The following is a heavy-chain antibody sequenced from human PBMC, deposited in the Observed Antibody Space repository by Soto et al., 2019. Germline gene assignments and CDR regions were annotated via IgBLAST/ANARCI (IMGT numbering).Heavy chain of an antibody. V-gene: IGHV4-39*01. J-gene: IGHJ6*02. CDR1: GGSISSSSCY. D-gene: IGHD6-13*01. CDR3: ARQEGSSSWYSPYYYYYGMDV. Sequence: PXETLSLTCTVSGGSISSSSCYWGWIRQPPGKGLEWIGSIYYSGSTYYNPSLKSRVTISVDTSKNQFSLKLSSVTAADTAVYYCARQEGSSSWYSPYYYYYGMDVWGQGTTVTVSS. CDR2: IYYSGST.